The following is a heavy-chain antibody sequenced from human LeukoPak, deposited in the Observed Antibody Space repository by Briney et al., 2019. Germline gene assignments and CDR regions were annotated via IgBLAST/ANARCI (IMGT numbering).Heavy chain of an antibody. CDR2: ISSDGSST. D-gene: IGHD1-1*01. CDR1: GFTFSTYW. Sequence: QPGGSLRLSCAASGFTFSTYWMHWVRQAPGKGLVWLSRISSDGSSTNYADSVKGRFTISRDNSKNTLYLQMSSLRVEDTALYYCMKDLDGNDGYWGQGTLVTVSS. V-gene: IGHV3-74*01. J-gene: IGHJ4*02. CDR3: MKDLDGNDGY.